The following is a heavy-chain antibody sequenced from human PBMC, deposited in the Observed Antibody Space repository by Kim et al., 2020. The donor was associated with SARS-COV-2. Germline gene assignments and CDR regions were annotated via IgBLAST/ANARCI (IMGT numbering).Heavy chain of an antibody. CDR3: ARRSSWYDY. D-gene: IGHD6-13*01. V-gene: IGHV4-61*07. CDR2: ST. Sequence: STNSEPSLKSRVSISVDTSTNPFSVKLSSVTAADTAVYYCARRSSWYDYWGQGTLVTVSS. J-gene: IGHJ4*02.